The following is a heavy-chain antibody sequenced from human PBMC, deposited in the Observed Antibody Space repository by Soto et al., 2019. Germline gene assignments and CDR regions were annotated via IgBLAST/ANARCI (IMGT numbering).Heavy chain of an antibody. J-gene: IGHJ6*03. CDR2: IYYSGST. D-gene: IGHD3-16*01. CDR1: GGSISSYY. V-gene: IGHV4-59*01. CDR3: AGARFLYYYMDV. Sequence: SETLSLTCTVSGGSISSYYWSWIRQPPGKGLEWIGHIYYSGSTNYNPSLKSRVTISVDTSKNQFSLKLSSVTAADTAVYYCAGARFLYYYMDVWGKGTTVTVSS.